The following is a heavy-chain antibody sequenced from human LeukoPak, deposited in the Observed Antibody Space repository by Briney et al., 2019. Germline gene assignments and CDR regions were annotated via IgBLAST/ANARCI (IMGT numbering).Heavy chain of an antibody. CDR3: ATGGTYYYSH. CDR2: AYGDGSSQ. V-gene: IGHV3-33*01. Sequence: GGSLRLSCAASGFPFSTYGMHWVRQAPGKGLEWVAVAYGDGSSQYYADSVKGRFTVSKDIAKSTLYVQMNSLRAEDTAVYYCATGGTYYYSHRGQGTLVTVSS. D-gene: IGHD3-22*01. CDR1: GFPFSTYG. J-gene: IGHJ4*02.